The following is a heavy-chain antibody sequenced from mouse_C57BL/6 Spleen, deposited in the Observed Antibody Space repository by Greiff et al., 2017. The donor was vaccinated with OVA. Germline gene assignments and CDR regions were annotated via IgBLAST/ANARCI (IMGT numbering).Heavy chain of an antibody. V-gene: IGHV1-55*01. CDR2: IYPGSGST. J-gene: IGHJ3*01. CDR1: GYTFTSYW. Sequence: VQLQQPGAELVKPGASVKMSCKASGYTFTSYWITWVKQRPGQGLEWIGDIYPGSGSTNYNEKFKSKATLTVDKSSSTAYMQLSSLTSEDSAVYYCARGGYYGSSPAWFAYWGQGTLVTVSA. D-gene: IGHD1-1*01. CDR3: ARGGYYGSSPAWFAY.